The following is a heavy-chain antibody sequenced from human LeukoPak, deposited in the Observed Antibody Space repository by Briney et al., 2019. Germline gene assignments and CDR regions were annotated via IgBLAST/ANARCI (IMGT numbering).Heavy chain of an antibody. CDR1: GFSFSTYG. Sequence: PGGSLRLSCEASGFSFSTYGMHWVRQAPGKGLEWVALIWFDGSNKHYADSVKGRFTISRDNSKNTMYLQMDSLRAEDTAVYYCARVVSYYGSSYRLLDLWGRGTLATVSS. V-gene: IGHV3-33*01. CDR3: ARVVSYYGSSYRLLDL. D-gene: IGHD3-10*01. CDR2: IWFDGSNK. J-gene: IGHJ2*01.